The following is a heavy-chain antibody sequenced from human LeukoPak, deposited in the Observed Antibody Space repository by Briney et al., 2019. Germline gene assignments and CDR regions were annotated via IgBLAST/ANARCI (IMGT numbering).Heavy chain of an antibody. CDR1: GFTFSSYG. CDR2: ISGSGGST. D-gene: IGHD6-19*01. J-gene: IGHJ4*02. Sequence: PGGTLRLSCAASGFTFSSYGMSWVRQAPGKGLEWASAISGSGGSTYYADSVKGRFTISRDNSKNTLYLQMNSLRAEDTAVYYCANGYSSGWSNGYWGQGTLVTVSS. V-gene: IGHV3-23*01. CDR3: ANGYSSGWSNGY.